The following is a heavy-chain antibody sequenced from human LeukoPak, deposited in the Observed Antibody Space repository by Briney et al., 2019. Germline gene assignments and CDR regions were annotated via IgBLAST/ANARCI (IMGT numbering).Heavy chain of an antibody. CDR1: GYTLTELS. J-gene: IGHJ5*02. CDR2: FDPEDGET. V-gene: IGHV1-24*01. Sequence: GASVKVSCKVSGYTLTELSMHWVRQAPGKGLEWMGGFDPEDGETIHAQKFQGRVTMTEDTSTDTAYMELSSLRSEDTAVYYCASRRLMTTVVTRWFDPWGQGTLVTVSS. CDR3: ASRRLMTTVVTRWFDP. D-gene: IGHD4-23*01.